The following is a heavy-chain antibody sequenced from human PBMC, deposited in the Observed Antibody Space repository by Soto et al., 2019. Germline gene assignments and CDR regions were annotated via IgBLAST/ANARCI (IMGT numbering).Heavy chain of an antibody. D-gene: IGHD3-16*01. J-gene: IGHJ4*02. CDR1: GFTFSSYS. CDR2: ISSSSSTI. Sequence: EVQLVESGGGLVQPGGSLRLSCAASGFTFSSYSMNWVRQAPGKGLEWVSYISSSSSTIYYADSVKGRFTISRDNAKNSLYLQMNSLRAEDTAVYYCEREGASPFDYWGQGTLVTVSS. V-gene: IGHV3-48*01. CDR3: EREGASPFDY.